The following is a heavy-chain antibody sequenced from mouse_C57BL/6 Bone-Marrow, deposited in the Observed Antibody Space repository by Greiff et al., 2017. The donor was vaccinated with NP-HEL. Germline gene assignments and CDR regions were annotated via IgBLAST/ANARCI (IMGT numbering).Heavy chain of an antibody. CDR1: GYTFTSYW. J-gene: IGHJ1*03. Sequence: VQLQQPGAELVKPGASVKLSCKASGYTFTSYWMHWVKQRPGQGLEWIGMIHPNSGSTNYNEKFKSKATLTVDKSSSTAYMQLSSLTSEDSAVYYCAYYGSSYRGWYFDVWGTGTTVTVSS. D-gene: IGHD1-1*01. CDR3: AYYGSSYRGWYFDV. V-gene: IGHV1-64*01. CDR2: IHPNSGST.